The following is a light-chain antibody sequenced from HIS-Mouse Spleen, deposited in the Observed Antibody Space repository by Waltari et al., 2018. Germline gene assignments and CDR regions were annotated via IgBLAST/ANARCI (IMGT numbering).Light chain of an antibody. CDR3: QQYNNWYT. Sequence: EIVMTQSPATLSVSPGERATLSCRASQSVSSNLAWYQQKPGQAPRLLIYGASTRATGIPARFSGSWSGTEFTLTISSLLSEDFAVYYCQQYNNWYTFGQGTKLEIK. J-gene: IGKJ2*01. CDR1: QSVSSN. CDR2: GAS. V-gene: IGKV3-15*01.